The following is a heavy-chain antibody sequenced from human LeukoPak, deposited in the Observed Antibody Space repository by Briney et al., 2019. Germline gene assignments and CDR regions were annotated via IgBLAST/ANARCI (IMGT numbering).Heavy chain of an antibody. CDR2: INPSGGST. V-gene: IGHV1-46*01. CDR3: ARGWGYYYDSSGYQDY. D-gene: IGHD3-22*01. Sequence: EASVKVSCKASGYTFTSYYMHWVRQAPGQGLEWMGIINPSGGSTSYAQKFQGRVTMTRDMSTSTVYMELSSLRSEDTAVYYCARGWGYYYDSSGYQDYWGQGTLVTVSS. CDR1: GYTFTSYY. J-gene: IGHJ4*02.